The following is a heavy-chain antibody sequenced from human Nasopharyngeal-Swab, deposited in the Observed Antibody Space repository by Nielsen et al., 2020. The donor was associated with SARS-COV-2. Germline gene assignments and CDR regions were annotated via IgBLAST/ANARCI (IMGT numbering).Heavy chain of an antibody. V-gene: IGHV3-73*01. D-gene: IGHD2-15*01. CDR1: GFIFSASA. CDR3: ARVCNGGDCYSGVDH. J-gene: IGHJ4*02. CDR2: IGDKDHNYAT. Sequence: GGSLRLSCAASGFIFSASAIHWVRQASGKGLEWVGRIGDKDHNYATTYGASVQGRFTISRDDSKNTAFLQMDSLRAEDTAVYYCARVCNGGDCYSGVDHWGQGTLVTVSS.